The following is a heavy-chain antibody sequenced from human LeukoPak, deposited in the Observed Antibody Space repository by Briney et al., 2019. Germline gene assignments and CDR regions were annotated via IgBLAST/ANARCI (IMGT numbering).Heavy chain of an antibody. CDR3: ARDGHYYDSSGDYYYYGMDV. Sequence: PSETLSLTCAVYGGSFSGYYWSWIRQPPGKGLEWIGEINHSGSANYNPSLKSRVIISVDTSKNQFSLKPSSVTAADTAVYYCARDGHYYDSSGDYYYYGMDVWGQGTTVTVSS. D-gene: IGHD3-22*01. CDR2: INHSGSA. CDR1: GGSFSGYY. V-gene: IGHV4-34*01. J-gene: IGHJ6*02.